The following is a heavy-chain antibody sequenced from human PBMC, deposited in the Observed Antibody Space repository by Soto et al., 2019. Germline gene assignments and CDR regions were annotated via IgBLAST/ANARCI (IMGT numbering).Heavy chain of an antibody. Sequence: ETLSLTCAVYGGSFSGYYWSWIRQPPGKGLEWIGEINHSGSTNYNPSLKSRVTISVDTSKNQFSLKLSSVTAEDTAVYYCARTKIAAAGPWGMDVWGQGTTVTVSS. D-gene: IGHD6-13*01. CDR3: ARTKIAAAGPWGMDV. CDR1: GGSFSGYY. CDR2: INHSGST. V-gene: IGHV4-34*01. J-gene: IGHJ6*02.